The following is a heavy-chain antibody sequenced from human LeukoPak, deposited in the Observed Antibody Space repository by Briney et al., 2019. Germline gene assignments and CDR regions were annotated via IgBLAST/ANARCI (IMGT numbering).Heavy chain of an antibody. CDR2: IRYDGSNK. D-gene: IGHD3-9*01. CDR1: GFTFNICA. Sequence: GGSLRLSCAASGFTFNICAMSWVRQAPGRGLEWVAFIRYDGSNKYYADSVKGRFTISRDNSKNTLYLQMNSLRAEDTAVYYCAKDRILTGYYSIAHDYWGQGTLVTVSS. CDR3: AKDRILTGYYSIAHDY. V-gene: IGHV3-30*02. J-gene: IGHJ4*02.